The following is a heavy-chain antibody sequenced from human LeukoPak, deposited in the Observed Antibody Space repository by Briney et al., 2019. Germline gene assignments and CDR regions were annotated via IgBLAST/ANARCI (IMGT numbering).Heavy chain of an antibody. J-gene: IGHJ6*02. D-gene: IGHD4-17*01. V-gene: IGHV3-74*01. CDR1: GITVSKYW. Sequence: PGGSLRPSCAVSGITVSKYWMHWVRQVPGKGLVWVSRIHSDGSTTDYADSVKGRFTITRDSAKNTLYLQMNSLRAEDTAVYYCARESIGDAHYYYYGMDVWGQGTTVTVSS. CDR2: IHSDGSTT. CDR3: ARESIGDAHYYYYGMDV.